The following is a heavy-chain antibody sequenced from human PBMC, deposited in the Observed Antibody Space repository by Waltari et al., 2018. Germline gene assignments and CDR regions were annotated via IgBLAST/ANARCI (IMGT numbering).Heavy chain of an antibody. J-gene: IGHJ4*02. CDR3: TRDPQGTDIDY. CDR1: GFTFSSYA. V-gene: IGHV3-23*01. CDR2: ISGSGGST. Sequence: EVQLLESGGGLVQPGGSLRLSCAASGFTFSSYAMSWVRQAPGKGLEWVSAISGSGGSTYYADSVKGRFTISRDNSKSIAYLQMNSLKTEDTAVYYCTRDPQGTDIDYWGQGTLVTVSS. D-gene: IGHD1-1*01.